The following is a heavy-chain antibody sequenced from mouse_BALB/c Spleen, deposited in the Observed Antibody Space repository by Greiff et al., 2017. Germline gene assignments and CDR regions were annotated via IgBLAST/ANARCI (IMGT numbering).Heavy chain of an antibody. CDR3: ASMITFSYAMDY. CDR1: GYTFTSYW. V-gene: IGHV1-7*01. Sequence: QVQLQQSGAELAKPGASVKMSCKASGYTFTSYWLHWVKQRPGQGLEWIGYINPSTGYTEYKQKFKDKATLTADKSSSTAYMQLSSLTSEDSAVYYCASMITFSYAMDYWGQGTSVTVSS. D-gene: IGHD2-4*01. CDR2: INPSTGYT. J-gene: IGHJ4*01.